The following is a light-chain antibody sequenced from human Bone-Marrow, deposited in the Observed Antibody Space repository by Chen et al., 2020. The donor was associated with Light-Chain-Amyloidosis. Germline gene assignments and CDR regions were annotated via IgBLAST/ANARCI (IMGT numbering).Light chain of an antibody. J-gene: IGLJ1*01. CDR1: KLGDKY. CDR2: QNS. CDR3: QAWDISTEV. Sequence: SYELTQPPSVSVSPGQTASIACSGDKLGDKYVCWYQQKPGQSPVLVIYQNSRRPSGIPERFSGSNSGNTATLTISGTQAMDEADYYCQAWDISTEVFGTGTKVTVL. V-gene: IGLV3-1*01.